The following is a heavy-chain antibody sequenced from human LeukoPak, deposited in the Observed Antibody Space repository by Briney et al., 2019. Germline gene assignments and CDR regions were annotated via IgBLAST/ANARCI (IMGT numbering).Heavy chain of an antibody. J-gene: IGHJ4*02. CDR3: ARGVVGWFGELSIFDY. D-gene: IGHD3-10*01. CDR1: GYTFTSYG. V-gene: IGHV1-18*01. Sequence: GASVKVSCKASGYTFTSYGISWVRQAPGQGLEWMGWISAYNGNTNYAQKLQGRVTMTTDTSTSTAYMELRSLRSDDTAVYYCARGVVGWFGELSIFDYWGQGTLVTVSS. CDR2: ISAYNGNT.